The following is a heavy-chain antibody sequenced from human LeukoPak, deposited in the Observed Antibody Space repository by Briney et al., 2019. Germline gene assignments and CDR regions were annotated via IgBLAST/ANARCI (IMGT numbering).Heavy chain of an antibody. D-gene: IGHD1-26*01. Sequence: GASVKVSCKASGFTFTSSAVQWVRQARGQRLEWIGWIVVGSGNTNYAQRFQERVTITRDMSTSTAYMELSSLSSEDTAVYYCAADSGKISGSPPWFDPWGQGTLVTVSS. CDR2: IVVGSGNT. CDR3: AADSGKISGSPPWFDP. CDR1: GFTFTSSA. J-gene: IGHJ5*02. V-gene: IGHV1-58*01.